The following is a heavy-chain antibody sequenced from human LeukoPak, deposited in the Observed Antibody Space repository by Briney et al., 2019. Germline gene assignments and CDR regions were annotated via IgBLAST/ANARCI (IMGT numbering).Heavy chain of an antibody. J-gene: IGHJ5*02. V-gene: IGHV4-59*01. Sequence: SETLSLTCTVSGGSISSYHWSWIRQPPGKGLEWIGYIYYSGNTNYNPSLRSRVTLSVDTSKNQFSLRLSSVTAADTAVYYCARARLGGIVVVPAGSEGRYWFGPWGQGTLVTVSS. D-gene: IGHD2-2*01. CDR1: GGSISSYH. CDR2: IYYSGNT. CDR3: ARARLGGIVVVPAGSEGRYWFGP.